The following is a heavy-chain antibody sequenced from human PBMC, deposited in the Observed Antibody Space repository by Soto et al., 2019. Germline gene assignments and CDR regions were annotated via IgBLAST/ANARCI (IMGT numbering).Heavy chain of an antibody. V-gene: IGHV2-5*02. CDR1: GFSLSTSGVG. CDR3: AHGIAAAGLFQH. CDR2: IYWDDDK. J-gene: IGHJ1*01. D-gene: IGHD6-13*01. Sequence: QITLKESGPPLVKPTQTLTLPCTFSGFSLSTSGVGVGWIRQPPGKALEWLALIYWDDDKRYSPSLKSRLTITKDTSKNQVVLTMTNMDPVDTATYYCAHGIAAAGLFQHWGQGTLVTVSS.